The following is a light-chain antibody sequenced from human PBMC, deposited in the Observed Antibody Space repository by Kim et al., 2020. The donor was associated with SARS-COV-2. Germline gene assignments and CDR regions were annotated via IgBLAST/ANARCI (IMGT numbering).Light chain of an antibody. CDR3: QQLDDYPRT. J-gene: IGKJ4*01. Sequence: DIHLTQSPSSLSASVGDRVTITCRASQGISSYLAWYQQTPGKAPKLLIYAASTLQTGVPSRFSGSGSGTEFTLTINSLQPEDFATYYCQQLDDYPRTFGGGTKVDIK. CDR1: QGISSY. V-gene: IGKV1-9*01. CDR2: AAS.